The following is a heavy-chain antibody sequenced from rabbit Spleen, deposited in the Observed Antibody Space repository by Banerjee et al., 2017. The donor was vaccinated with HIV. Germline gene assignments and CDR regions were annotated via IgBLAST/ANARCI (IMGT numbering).Heavy chain of an antibody. Sequence: QEQLEESGGDLVKPEGSLTLTCTASGFSFSSSYYMCWVRQAPGKGLEWIACIDTGDGSAYSASWAKGRFTISKTSSTTVTLQMTSLTAADTATYFCARGDRNTGYGYGLWGPGTLVTVS. D-gene: IGHD6-1*01. CDR2: IDTGDGSA. CDR1: GFSFSSSYY. V-gene: IGHV1S45*01. J-gene: IGHJ4*01. CDR3: ARGDRNTGYGYGL.